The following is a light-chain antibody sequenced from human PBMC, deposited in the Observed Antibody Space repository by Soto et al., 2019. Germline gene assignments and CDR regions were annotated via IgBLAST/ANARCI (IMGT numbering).Light chain of an antibody. CDR2: DAY. CDR1: QSISSW. Sequence: DIPMTQSPSTLSASVGDRVTITCRASQSISSWLAWYQQKPGKAPKLLIYDAYSLESGVPSRFSGSGSGTEFTLTISSLQPDDFATYYCQQQGTFGQGTKVEIK. V-gene: IGKV1-5*01. J-gene: IGKJ1*01. CDR3: QQQGT.